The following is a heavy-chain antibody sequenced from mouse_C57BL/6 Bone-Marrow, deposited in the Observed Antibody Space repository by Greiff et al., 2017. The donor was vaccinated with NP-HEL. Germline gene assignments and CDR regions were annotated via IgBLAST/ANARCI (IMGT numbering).Heavy chain of an antibody. CDR2: ISNGGGST. CDR1: GFTFSDYY. V-gene: IGHV5-12*01. J-gene: IGHJ1*03. Sequence: EVQLVESGGGLVQPGGSLKLSCAASGFTFSDYYMYWVRQTPEKRLEWVAYISNGGGSTYYPDTVKGRFTISRDNAKNTLYLQMSRLKSEDTAMYYCARKEVYWYFDVWGTGTTVTVSS. CDR3: ARKEVYWYFDV.